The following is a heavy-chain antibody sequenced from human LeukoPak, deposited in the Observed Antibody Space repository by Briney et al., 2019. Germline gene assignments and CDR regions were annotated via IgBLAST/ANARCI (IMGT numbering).Heavy chain of an antibody. CDR2: IIPIFGTA. CDR1: GGTFISYA. J-gene: IGHJ4*02. V-gene: IGHV1-69*13. D-gene: IGHD2-15*01. CDR3: ASSIVVSFDY. Sequence: SVKVSCRATGGTFISYAVSWVRQAPGQGLEWMGGIIPIFGTANYAQKFQGRVTITADEYTSTAYMELSSLRSEDTAVYYCASSIVVSFDYWGQGTLVTVSS.